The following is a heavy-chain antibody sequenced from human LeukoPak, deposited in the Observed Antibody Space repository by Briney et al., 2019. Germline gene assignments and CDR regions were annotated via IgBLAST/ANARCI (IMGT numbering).Heavy chain of an antibody. J-gene: IGHJ6*02. V-gene: IGHV4-59*01. Sequence: SETLSLTCTVSGGSISSYYWSWIRQPPGKGLEWIGYIYYSGSTNYNPSLKSRVTISVDTFKNQFSLKLSSVTAADTAVYYCARDRLVVVAAAYYYYYGMDVSGQGTTVSVSS. CDR2: IYYSGST. CDR3: ARDRLVVVAAAYYYYYGMDV. CDR1: GGSISSYY. D-gene: IGHD2-15*01.